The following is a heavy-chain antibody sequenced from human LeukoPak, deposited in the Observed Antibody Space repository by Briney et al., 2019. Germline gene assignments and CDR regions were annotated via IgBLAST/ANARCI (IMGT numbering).Heavy chain of an antibody. D-gene: IGHD5-18*01. Sequence: ASVKVSCKASGYTFTSYGMSWVRQASGQGLEWMGWISAYNGNTNYAQKLQGRVTMTTDTSTSTAYMELRSLRSDDTAVYYCAREGYSYGLNWFDPWRQGTLVTVSS. CDR2: ISAYNGNT. J-gene: IGHJ5*02. CDR1: GYTFTSYG. CDR3: AREGYSYGLNWFDP. V-gene: IGHV1-18*01.